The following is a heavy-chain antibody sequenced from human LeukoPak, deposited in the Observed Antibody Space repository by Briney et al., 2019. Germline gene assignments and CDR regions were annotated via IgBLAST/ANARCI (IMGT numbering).Heavy chain of an antibody. CDR2: IYRSGST. D-gene: IGHD2-21*01. V-gene: IGHV4-38-2*02. CDR3: ARGDCSGSICYSPMDV. J-gene: IGHJ6*03. Sequence: SETLSLTCTVSGYSINSGYYWVWIRHPPGKGLEWIGSIYRSGSTNYNPSLKSRVTISVDTSKNQFSLKVSSVTAADTAVYYCARGDCSGSICYSPMDVWGTGTTVTVSS. CDR1: GYSINSGYY.